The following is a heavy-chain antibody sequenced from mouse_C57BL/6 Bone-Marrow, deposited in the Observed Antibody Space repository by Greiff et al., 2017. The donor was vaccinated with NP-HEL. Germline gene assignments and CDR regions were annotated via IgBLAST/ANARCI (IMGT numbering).Heavy chain of an antibody. J-gene: IGHJ1*03. V-gene: IGHV2-5*01. CDR2: IWRGGST. D-gene: IGHD2-4*01. CDR1: GFSLTSYG. CDR3: AKKRGLRRDWYFDV. Sequence: QVHVKQSGPGLVQPSQSLSITCTVSGFSLTSYGVHWVRQSPGKGLEWLGVIWRGGSTDYNAAFMSRLSITKDNSKSQVFFKMNSLQADDTAIYYCAKKRGLRRDWYFDVWGTGTTVTVSS.